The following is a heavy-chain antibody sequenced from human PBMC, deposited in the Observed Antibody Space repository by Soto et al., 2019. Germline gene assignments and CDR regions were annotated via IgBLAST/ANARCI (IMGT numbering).Heavy chain of an antibody. D-gene: IGHD6-19*01. CDR3: ARTIAQWLVRGEADY. Sequence: LRLSCAAAGFTFSSYGMHWVRHAPVKGLEWVAVISYDGSNKYYADSVKGRFTISRDNSKNTLYLQMNSLRAEDTAVYYCARTIAQWLVRGEADYWGQGTLVTVSS. CDR1: GFTFSSYG. V-gene: IGHV3-30*03. CDR2: ISYDGSNK. J-gene: IGHJ4*02.